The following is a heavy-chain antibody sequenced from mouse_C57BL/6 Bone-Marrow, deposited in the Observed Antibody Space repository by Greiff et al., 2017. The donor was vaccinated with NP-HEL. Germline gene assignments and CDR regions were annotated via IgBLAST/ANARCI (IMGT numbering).Heavy chain of an antibody. CDR3: ARVPYGNYRLYYFDY. CDR1: GYSITSGYY. V-gene: IGHV3-6*01. Sequence: EVQLQESGPGLVKPSQSLSLTCSVTGYSITSGYYWNWIRQFPGNKLEWMGYISYDGSNNYNPSLKNRISITRDTSKNQFFLKLNSVTTEDTATYYCARVPYGNYRLYYFDYWGQGTTLTVSS. D-gene: IGHD2-1*01. CDR2: ISYDGSN. J-gene: IGHJ2*01.